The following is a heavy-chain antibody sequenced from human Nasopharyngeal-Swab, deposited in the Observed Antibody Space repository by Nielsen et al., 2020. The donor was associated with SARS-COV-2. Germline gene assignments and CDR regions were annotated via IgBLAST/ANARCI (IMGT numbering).Heavy chain of an antibody. CDR1: GGSISRGGYY. J-gene: IGHJ6*02. D-gene: IGHD2-8*01. CDR2: INHSGST. V-gene: IGHV4-34*01. CDR3: ARGFRDTTGTSHYYYYYGMDV. Sequence: SETLSLTCIVSGGSISRGGYYWSWIRQPPGKGLEWIGEINHSGSTNYNPSLKRRVTISVDTSKNQFSLKLSSVTAADTAVYYCARGFRDTTGTSHYYYYYGMDVWGQGTTVTVSS.